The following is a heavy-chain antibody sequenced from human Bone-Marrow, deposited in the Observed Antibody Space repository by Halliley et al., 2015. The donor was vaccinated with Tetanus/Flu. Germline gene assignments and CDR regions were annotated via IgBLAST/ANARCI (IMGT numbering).Heavy chain of an antibody. V-gene: IGHV4-59*01. J-gene: IGHJ3*02. D-gene: IGHD7-27*01. Sequence: TLSLTCDVSGGFISTYYWTWIRQPPGKGLEWIGYISYRGSTNHNPSVQSRVTMSVYTSKNQFSLNLTSVTAADTAMYYCARGPNGDDAFDMWGQGTMVTVSS. CDR3: ARGPNGDDAFDM. CDR2: ISYRGST. CDR1: GGFISTYY.